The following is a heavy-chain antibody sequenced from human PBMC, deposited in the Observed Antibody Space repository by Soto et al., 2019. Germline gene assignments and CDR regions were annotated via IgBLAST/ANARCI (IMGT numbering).Heavy chain of an antibody. V-gene: IGHV3-23*01. Sequence: PGGSLRLSCAASGFTFSSYAMSWVRQAPGKGLEWVSAISGSGGSTYYADSVKGRFTISRDNSKNTLYLQMNSLRAEDTAVYYCAKVGPLWVGELPLDYYYYGMDVWGQGTTVTVSS. CDR3: AKVGPLWVGELPLDYYYYGMDV. CDR2: ISGSGGST. D-gene: IGHD3-10*01. CDR1: GFTFSSYA. J-gene: IGHJ6*02.